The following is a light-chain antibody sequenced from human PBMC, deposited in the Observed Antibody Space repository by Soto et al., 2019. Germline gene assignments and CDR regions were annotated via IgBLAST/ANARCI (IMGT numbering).Light chain of an antibody. CDR3: TSYAGSNIWV. CDR2: EVS. J-gene: IGLJ3*02. Sequence: QSALTQPPSASGSPGQSVTISCTGTSSDVGAYNYVSWYQQYPGKAPKLMIYEVSKRPSGVPDRFSGSKSGKTASLTVSGLQPEDEADYYCTSYAGSNIWVFGGGTQLT. CDR1: SSDVGAYNY. V-gene: IGLV2-8*01.